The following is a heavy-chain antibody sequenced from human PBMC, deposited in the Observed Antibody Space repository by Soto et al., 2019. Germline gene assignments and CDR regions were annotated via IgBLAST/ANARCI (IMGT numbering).Heavy chain of an antibody. CDR1: GASIRSTDCY. Sequence: SETLSLTCTVSGASIRSTDCYWSWIRQAPGKCLEWIGYVYYTGSTYYNPSLMSRLTISVDTSKNQFSLKLTSVTAAETAVYYCVRTGREGAVAPHWFDRWGQGTQVTVYS. D-gene: IGHD3-9*01. J-gene: IGHJ5*02. V-gene: IGHV4-30-4*01. CDR2: VYYTGST. CDR3: VRTGREGAVAPHWFDR.